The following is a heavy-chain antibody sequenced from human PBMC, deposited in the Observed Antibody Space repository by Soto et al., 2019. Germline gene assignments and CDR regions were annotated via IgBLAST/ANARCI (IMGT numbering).Heavy chain of an antibody. CDR3: ARDRSCSSSDCYRWFDP. CDR1: GFSFSYYN. V-gene: IGHV3-48*01. J-gene: IGHJ5*02. D-gene: IGHD2-2*01. CDR2: ISGSSGVT. Sequence: EVQLVESGGGLVQPGGSLRLSCAASGFSFSYYNMNWVRQAPGKGLEWISYISGSSGVTYYADSVRGRFTISRDNAKNSLYLQMNSLRAEDTAVYYCARDRSCSSSDCYRWFDPWGQGTLVAVSS.